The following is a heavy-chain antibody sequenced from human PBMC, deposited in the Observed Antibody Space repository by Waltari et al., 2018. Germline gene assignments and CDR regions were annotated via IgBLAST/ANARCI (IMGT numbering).Heavy chain of an antibody. CDR3: AGLYGDYFDY. D-gene: IGHD4-17*01. V-gene: IGHV3-11*04. Sequence: ARFTISRDNIRNSLYLQMNSLRPEDTAVYYCAGLYGDYFDYWGQGALATVSS. J-gene: IGHJ4*02.